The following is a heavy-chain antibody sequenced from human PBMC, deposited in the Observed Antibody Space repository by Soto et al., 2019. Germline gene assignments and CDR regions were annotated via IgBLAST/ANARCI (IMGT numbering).Heavy chain of an antibody. Sequence: GSLRLSCAASGFTVSNTYMTGVRQPPGKGLECVSVIYTAGGTNYADSVKGRFIISRDNSKNTLYLQMNSLRAEDTAVYYCARALPVAKGGFDPWGQGNLVPVSS. CDR1: GFTVSNTY. CDR2: IYTAGGT. V-gene: IGHV3-53*01. J-gene: IGHJ5*02. CDR3: ARALPVAKGGFDP.